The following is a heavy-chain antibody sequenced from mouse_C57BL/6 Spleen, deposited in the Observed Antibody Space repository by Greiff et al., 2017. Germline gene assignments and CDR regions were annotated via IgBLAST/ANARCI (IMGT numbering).Heavy chain of an antibody. CDR3: ARPPLVRDWYFDV. J-gene: IGHJ1*03. Sequence: VQLQQSGAELVKPGASVKISCKASGYAFSSYWMNWVKQRPGKGLEWIGQIYPGDGDTNYNGKFKGKATLTADKSSSTAYMQLSSLTSEDSAVYFCARPPLVRDWYFDVWGTGTTVTVSS. CDR2: IYPGDGDT. V-gene: IGHV1-80*01. CDR1: GYAFSSYW. D-gene: IGHD2-10*02.